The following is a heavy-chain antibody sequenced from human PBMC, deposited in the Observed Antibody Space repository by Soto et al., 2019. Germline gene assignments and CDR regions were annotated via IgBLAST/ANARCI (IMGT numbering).Heavy chain of an antibody. CDR2: LSYGGRFS. V-gene: IGHV3-23*01. J-gene: IGHJ4*02. CDR1: GFFFTNYA. CDR3: AKSGPTNYFDY. D-gene: IGHD1-26*01. Sequence: GGSLRLSRAPSGFFFTNYALSCFRQAPGKGLEWFSTLSYGGRFSYFADSVKGRFSISRDDSRNMVFLQMSSLSAEDTAIYYCAKSGPTNYFDYWGQGSLVTVSS.